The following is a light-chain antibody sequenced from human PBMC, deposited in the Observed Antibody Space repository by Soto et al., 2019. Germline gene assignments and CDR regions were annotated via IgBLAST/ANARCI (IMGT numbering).Light chain of an antibody. CDR3: HQYGSSPRA. J-gene: IGKJ1*01. CDR1: QTVSRMY. CDR2: DVS. Sequence: EIVLTQSPVTLSLSLGERATLSCRASQTVSRMYLSWFQQKPGQAPRLLIYDVSSRTTGIPDRFSGSGSGTDFTLTISRLEPEDFAVYYCHQYGSSPRAFGQGTKVDIK. V-gene: IGKV3-20*01.